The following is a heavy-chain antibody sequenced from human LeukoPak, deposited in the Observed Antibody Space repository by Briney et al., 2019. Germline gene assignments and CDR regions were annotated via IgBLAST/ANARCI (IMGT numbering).Heavy chain of an antibody. CDR1: GYTFTSYG. CDR3: ARDRYDFWSGYCYYYGMDV. J-gene: IGHJ6*02. CDR2: ISAYNGNT. Sequence: ASVKVSCKASGYTFTSYGISWVRQAPGQGLEWMGWISAYNGNTNYAQKLQGRVTMTTDTSTSTAYMELRSLRSDDTAVYYCARDRYDFWSGYCYYYGMDVWGQGTTVTVSS. D-gene: IGHD3-3*01. V-gene: IGHV1-18*01.